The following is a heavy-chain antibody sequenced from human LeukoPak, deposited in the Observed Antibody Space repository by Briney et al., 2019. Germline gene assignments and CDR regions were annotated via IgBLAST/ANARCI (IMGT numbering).Heavy chain of an antibody. J-gene: IGHJ4*02. CDR2: IRSKAYGETT. Sequence: GGSLRLSCAASGFTFSSYGMSWVRQAPGKGLEWVGFIRSKAYGETTDYAASVKGRFTISRDDSNSIAYLQMNSLKTEDTAMYYCSRDRDGSGWYYFDSWGQGTLVTVSS. CDR1: GFTFSSYG. CDR3: SRDRDGSGWYYFDS. V-gene: IGHV3-49*04. D-gene: IGHD6-19*01.